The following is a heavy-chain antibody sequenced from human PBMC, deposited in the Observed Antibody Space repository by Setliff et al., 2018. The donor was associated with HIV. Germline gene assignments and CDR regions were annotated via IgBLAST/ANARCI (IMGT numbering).Heavy chain of an antibody. CDR3: ARAYNVYDYRFDSSGYDY. Sequence: GSLRLSCAASGFTFTSAWMTWVRQAPGTGLEWVSNTKYDGSESYYVDSVKGRFIASTDNARNSLFLEMNSLRAEDTAVYYCARAYNVYDYRFDSSGYDYWGQGTLVTVSS. CDR2: TKYDGSES. CDR1: GFTFTSAW. J-gene: IGHJ4*02. D-gene: IGHD3-22*01. V-gene: IGHV3-7*03.